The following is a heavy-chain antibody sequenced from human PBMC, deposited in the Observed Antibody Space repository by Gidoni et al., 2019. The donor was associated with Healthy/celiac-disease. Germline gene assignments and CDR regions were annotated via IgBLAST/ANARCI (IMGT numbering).Heavy chain of an antibody. CDR3: ANYYDSSGYYGVFDY. CDR1: GFTFSSYA. J-gene: IGHJ4*02. V-gene: IGHV3-23*01. D-gene: IGHD3-22*01. CDR2: ISSSGGST. Sequence: EVQLLESGGGLVQPGGSLRLSCAASGFTFSSYAMSWVRQAPGKGLELVSAISSSGGSTYYADSVKGRFTISRDNSKNTLYLQMNSLRAEDTAVYYCANYYDSSGYYGVFDYWGQGTLVTVSS.